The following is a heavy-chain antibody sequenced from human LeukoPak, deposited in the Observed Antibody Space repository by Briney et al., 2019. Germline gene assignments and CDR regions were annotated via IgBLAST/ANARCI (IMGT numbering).Heavy chain of an antibody. CDR3: ARVLSGSWDWFDP. Sequence: GGSLILSCAASGFTFSNYWMHWVRQAPGKGLVWVSRINSDGSSTSYADSVKGRFTISRDNAKNTLYLQMNSLRAEETAVYYCARVLSGSWDWFDPWGQGTLVTVSS. V-gene: IGHV3-74*01. J-gene: IGHJ5*02. CDR1: GFTFSNYW. CDR2: INSDGSST. D-gene: IGHD3-22*01.